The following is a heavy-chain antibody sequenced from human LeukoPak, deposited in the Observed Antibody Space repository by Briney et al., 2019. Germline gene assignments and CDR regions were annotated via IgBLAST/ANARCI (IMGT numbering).Heavy chain of an antibody. Sequence: PGGSPRLSCAASGFTFSTYEMNWVRQAPGKGLEWVSYISNSGTTIYYADSVKGRFTISRDNAKNSLYLQMNSLRAEDTAVYYCARDHLIVGVYFDYWGQGTLVTVSS. CDR2: ISNSGTTI. CDR1: GFTFSTYE. CDR3: ARDHLIVGVYFDY. J-gene: IGHJ4*02. V-gene: IGHV3-48*03. D-gene: IGHD1-26*01.